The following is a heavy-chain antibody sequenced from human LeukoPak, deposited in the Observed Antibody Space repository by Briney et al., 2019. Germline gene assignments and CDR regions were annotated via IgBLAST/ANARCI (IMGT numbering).Heavy chain of an antibody. D-gene: IGHD7-27*01. CDR2: IRKDGSDK. V-gene: IGHV3-30*02. Sequence: GGSLRLSCDASGFGFSTYAMSWVRQAPGKGLEWVAYIRKDGSDKYYVDSVKGRFTISRDSSKNMVYLQMNGLRAEDTAVYYCAKDSNWAFDYWGQGTLVSVSS. CDR1: GFGFSTYA. J-gene: IGHJ4*02. CDR3: AKDSNWAFDY.